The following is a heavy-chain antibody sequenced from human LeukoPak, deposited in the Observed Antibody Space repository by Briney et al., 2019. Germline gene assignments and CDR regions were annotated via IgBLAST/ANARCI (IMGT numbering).Heavy chain of an antibody. CDR2: INPNSGGT. CDR3: ARDATRDGYNFIGY. Sequence: ASVKVSCKASGYTFTGYYMHWVRQAPGQGLEWMGWINPNSGGTNYAQKFQGRVTMTRDTSISTAYMELSRLRSDDTAVYYCARDATRDGYNFIGYWGQGTLVTVSS. V-gene: IGHV1-2*02. J-gene: IGHJ4*02. D-gene: IGHD5-24*01. CDR1: GYTFTGYY.